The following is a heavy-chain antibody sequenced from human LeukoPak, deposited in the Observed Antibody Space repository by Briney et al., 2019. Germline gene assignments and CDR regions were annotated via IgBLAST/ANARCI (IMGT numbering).Heavy chain of an antibody. Sequence: PGGSLRLSCAASGFIFSHHGMHWVRQAPGKGLEWVAVIWSDATNRFYAESVKGRFTISRDNSQNTVFLQMNSLRVKDTAIYCCARDAQRGFDYSNSLKNWGHGTLVTVSS. V-gene: IGHV3-33*01. CDR2: IWSDATNR. CDR1: GFIFSHHG. D-gene: IGHD4-11*01. CDR3: ARDAQRGFDYSNSLKN. J-gene: IGHJ4*01.